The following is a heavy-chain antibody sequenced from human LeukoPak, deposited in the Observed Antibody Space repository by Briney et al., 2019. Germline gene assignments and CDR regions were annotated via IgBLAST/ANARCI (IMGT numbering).Heavy chain of an antibody. CDR2: IYTSGST. D-gene: IGHD5-24*01. J-gene: IGHJ4*02. CDR3: ARHRSGWLQSSFDY. V-gene: IGHV4-4*07. Sequence: SETLSLTCTVSGGSISSYYWSWIRQPAGKGLEWIGRIYTSGSTNYNPALKSRVTISVDTSKNQFSLKLSSVTAADTAVYYCARHRSGWLQSSFDYWGQGTLVTVSS. CDR1: GGSISSYY.